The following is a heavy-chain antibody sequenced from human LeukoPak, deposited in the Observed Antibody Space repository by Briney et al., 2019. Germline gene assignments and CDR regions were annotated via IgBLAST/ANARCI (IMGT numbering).Heavy chain of an antibody. CDR2: IYSDGGT. CDR3: ARVRYSSTSRDFDH. Sequence: GGSLRLSCAASGFTFSGYEMNWVRQAPGKGLEWVSIIYSDGGTYYADSVKGRVTISRDISKNTLYLQMNSLRAGDTAAYYCARVRYSSTSRDFDHWGQGTLVTVSS. D-gene: IGHD6-19*01. V-gene: IGHV3-53*01. CDR1: GFTFSGYE. J-gene: IGHJ4*02.